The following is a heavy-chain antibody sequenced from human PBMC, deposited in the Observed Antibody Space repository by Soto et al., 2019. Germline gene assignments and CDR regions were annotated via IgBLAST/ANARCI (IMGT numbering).Heavy chain of an antibody. D-gene: IGHD3-3*01. Sequence: PSETLSLTCAVCGDSFSNTNWWGWVRQPPGKGLEWIGEIYHSGSTNYNPSLRSRVTISLDKSKNQFSLNLTSVTAADTAFYYCAKRSLRRLRFVETHWGQGTLVTVSS. CDR2: IYHSGST. CDR1: GDSFSNTNW. CDR3: AKRSLRRLRFVETH. V-gene: IGHV4-4*02. J-gene: IGHJ4*02.